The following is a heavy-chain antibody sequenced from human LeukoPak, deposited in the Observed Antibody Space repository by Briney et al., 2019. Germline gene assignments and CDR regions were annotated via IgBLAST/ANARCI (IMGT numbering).Heavy chain of an antibody. Sequence: PETLSLTCTLSASSLSIFSCGWVWQPPGKGLEWIGHIYSSGSTSYSPSLKSRVTMSVDTSKNQFSLKLTSVTAADTAVYYCAILRCDGNYPGYYWGQGALVTVSS. CDR1: ASSLSIFS. CDR2: IYSSGST. CDR3: AILRCDGNYPGYY. V-gene: IGHV4-59*08. D-gene: IGHD3-22*01. J-gene: IGHJ4*02.